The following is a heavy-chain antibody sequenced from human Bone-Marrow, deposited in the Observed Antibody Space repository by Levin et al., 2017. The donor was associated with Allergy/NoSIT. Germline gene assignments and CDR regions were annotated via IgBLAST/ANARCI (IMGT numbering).Heavy chain of an antibody. V-gene: IGHV3-48*03. J-gene: IGHJ6*03. Sequence: GGSLRLSCAASGFTFSSYEMNWVRQAPGKGLEWVSYISSSGSTIYYADSVKGRFTISRDNAKNSLYLQMNSLRAEDTAVYYCARAGFGYCSGGSCQSPYYDYYYMDVWGKGTTVTVSS. CDR3: ARAGFGYCSGGSCQSPYYDYYYMDV. D-gene: IGHD2-15*01. CDR1: GFTFSSYE. CDR2: ISSSGSTI.